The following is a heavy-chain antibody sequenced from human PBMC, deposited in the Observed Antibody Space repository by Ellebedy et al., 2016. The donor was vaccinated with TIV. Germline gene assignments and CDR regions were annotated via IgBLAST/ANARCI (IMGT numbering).Heavy chain of an antibody. CDR3: ARLGGGGHNLGYYYRALDV. Sequence: ASVKVSCXASGGTFFSYSIAWVRQAPGQGLEWMGGIIPIYGTTNYAQKFRGRVTITADESTNAYMELSSLTSEGTAVYYCARLGGGGHNLGYYYRALDVWGQGTTVIVSS. CDR2: IIPIYGTT. D-gene: IGHD5-24*01. CDR1: GGTFFSYS. J-gene: IGHJ6*02. V-gene: IGHV1-69*13.